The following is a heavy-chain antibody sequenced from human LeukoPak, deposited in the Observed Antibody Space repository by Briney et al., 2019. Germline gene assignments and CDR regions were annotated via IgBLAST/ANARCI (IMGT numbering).Heavy chain of an antibody. CDR2: IYHSGST. V-gene: IGHV4-38-2*01. J-gene: IGHJ5*02. CDR3: ARLVGGARSGMNWFDP. D-gene: IGHD1-26*01. Sequence: SETLSLTCAVSGYSISSGYYWGWIRQPPGKGPEWIGSIYHSGSTYYNPSLKSRVTISVDTSKNQFSLKLSSVTAADTAVCYCARLVGGARSGMNWFDPWGQGTLVTVSS. CDR1: GYSISSGYY.